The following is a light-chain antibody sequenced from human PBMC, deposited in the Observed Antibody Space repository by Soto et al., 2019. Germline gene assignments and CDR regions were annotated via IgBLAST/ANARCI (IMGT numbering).Light chain of an antibody. V-gene: IGLV2-23*02. CDR2: DVS. CDR1: SSDVGSYNL. J-gene: IGLJ2*01. CDR3: CSYAGTYSPV. Sequence: QSALTQPASVSGSPGQSITISCTGTSSDVGSYNLVSWYQQHPGKAPKLIIFDVSARPSGVPDRFSGSKSGNTASLTISGLQADDEADYYCCSYAGTYSPVLGGGTKLTVL.